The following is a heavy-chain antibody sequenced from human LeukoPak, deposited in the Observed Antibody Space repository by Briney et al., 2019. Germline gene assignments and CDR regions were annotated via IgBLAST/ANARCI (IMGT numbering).Heavy chain of an antibody. J-gene: IGHJ1*01. Sequence: WVKDSSKASGGTFSKYTISWVRQRPGQELEWMGGITPLFGTANYVQNFQGRVTITADESATTAYLEMSSLRSEATAVYYCARDSSDIRRLIAEGGQGTLVTLSS. CDR3: ARDSSDIRRLIAE. CDR1: GGTFSKYT. D-gene: IGHD3-10*01. V-gene: IGHV1-69*01. CDR2: ITPLFGTA.